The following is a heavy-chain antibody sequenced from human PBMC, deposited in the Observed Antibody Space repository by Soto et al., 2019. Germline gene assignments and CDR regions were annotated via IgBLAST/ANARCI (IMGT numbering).Heavy chain of an antibody. Sequence: GGSLRLSCTASGFTFGDYAMSWVRQAPGKGLEWVGFIRSKAYGGTTEYAASVKGRFTISRDDSKSIAYLQMNSLKTEDTAVYYCTRTYYDILTGYRYWGQGTLVTVSS. V-gene: IGHV3-49*04. J-gene: IGHJ4*02. CDR1: GFTFGDYA. CDR3: TRTYYDILTGYRY. D-gene: IGHD3-9*01. CDR2: IRSKAYGGTT.